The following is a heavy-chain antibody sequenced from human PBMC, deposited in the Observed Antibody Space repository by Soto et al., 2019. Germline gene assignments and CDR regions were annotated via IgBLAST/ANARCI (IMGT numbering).Heavy chain of an antibody. CDR1: GFTFSSYG. Sequence: GGSLRLSCAASGFTFSSYGMHWVRQAPGKGLEWVAVISYDGSNKYYADSVKGRFTISRDNSKNTLYLQMNSLRAEDTAVYYCAKGKRNAYDFWSGYCDPWGQGTLVTV. V-gene: IGHV3-30*18. D-gene: IGHD3-3*01. CDR2: ISYDGSNK. CDR3: AKGKRNAYDFWSGYCDP. J-gene: IGHJ5*02.